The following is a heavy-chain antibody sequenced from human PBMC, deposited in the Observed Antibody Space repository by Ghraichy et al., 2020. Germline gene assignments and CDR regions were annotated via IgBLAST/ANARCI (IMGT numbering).Heavy chain of an antibody. Sequence: SCAASGFTFSDHYMDWVRQAPGKGLEWVGRTRNKANSYTTEYAASVKGRFTISRDDSKNSLYLQMNSLKTEDTAVYYCANLVGATWFDPWGQGTLVTVSS. CDR3: ANLVGATWFDP. J-gene: IGHJ5*02. CDR1: GFTFSDHY. V-gene: IGHV3-72*01. CDR2: TRNKANSYTT. D-gene: IGHD1-26*01.